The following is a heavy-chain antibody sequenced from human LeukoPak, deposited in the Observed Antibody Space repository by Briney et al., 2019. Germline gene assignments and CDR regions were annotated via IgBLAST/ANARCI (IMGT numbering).Heavy chain of an antibody. J-gene: IGHJ4*02. CDR2: ISYDGPNK. Sequence: GGSLRLSCAASGFTFSSYAMHWVRQAPGKGLEWVAAISYDGPNKYYVDSVKGRFTISRDNSKNTLYLQMNSLRAEDTAVYYCARVSWYGVAGTPIDYWGQGTLVTVSS. V-gene: IGHV3-30*04. CDR1: GFTFSSYA. CDR3: ARVSWYGVAGTPIDY. D-gene: IGHD6-13*01.